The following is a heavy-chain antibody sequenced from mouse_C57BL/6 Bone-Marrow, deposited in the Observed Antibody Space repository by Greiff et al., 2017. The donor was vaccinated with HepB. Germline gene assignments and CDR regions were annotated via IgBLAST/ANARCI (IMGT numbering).Heavy chain of an antibody. D-gene: IGHD2-5*01. CDR1: GFNIKDDY. V-gene: IGHV14-4*01. Sequence: VQLQQSGAELVRPGASVKLSCTASGFNIKDDYMPWVQQSPEQGLEWVGWIDPDDGDTDYASNVQGKATITADTASNTAYLQLSSLTSEDTAVYYCTPYSNPFAYWGQGTLVTVSA. J-gene: IGHJ3*01. CDR2: IDPDDGDT. CDR3: TPYSNPFAY.